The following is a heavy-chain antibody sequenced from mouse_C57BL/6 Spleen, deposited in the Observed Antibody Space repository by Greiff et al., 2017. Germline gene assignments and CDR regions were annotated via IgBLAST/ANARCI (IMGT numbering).Heavy chain of an antibody. V-gene: IGHV1-52*01. CDR3: AKCDGNYGRMDY. CDR1: GYTFTSYW. CDR2: IDPSDSET. J-gene: IGHJ4*01. Sequence: QVQLQQPGAELVRPGSSVKLSCKASGYTFTSYWMHWVKQRPIQGLEWIGNIDPSDSETHYNQKFKDKATLTVDKSSSTAYMQLSSLTSEDSAVYYWAKCDGNYGRMDYWGQGTSVTVSS. D-gene: IGHD2-1*01.